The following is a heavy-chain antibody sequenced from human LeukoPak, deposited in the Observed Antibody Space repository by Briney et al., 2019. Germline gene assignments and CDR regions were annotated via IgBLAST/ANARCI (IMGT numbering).Heavy chain of an antibody. CDR2: IYFSGST. CDR1: AGSISSYY. D-gene: IGHD5-12*01. Sequence: SETLSLTCTVSAGSISSYYWSWIRQPPGKGLEWIGYIYFSGSTNSNPSLKSRVTISVDRSKNQFSLKLSSVTAADTAVYYCASSGYSGYDRSRNFDYWGQGTLVTVSS. J-gene: IGHJ4*02. V-gene: IGHV4-59*12. CDR3: ASSGYSGYDRSRNFDY.